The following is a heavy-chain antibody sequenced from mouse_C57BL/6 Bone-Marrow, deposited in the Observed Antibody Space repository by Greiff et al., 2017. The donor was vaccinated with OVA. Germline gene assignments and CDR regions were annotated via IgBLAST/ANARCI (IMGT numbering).Heavy chain of an antibody. CDR3: VRDGYPRLGFAY. D-gene: IGHD2-3*01. CDR1: GFSFNTYA. CDR2: IRSKSNNYAT. V-gene: IGHV10-1*01. J-gene: IGHJ3*01. Sequence: VQLKQSGGGLVQPKGSLKLSCAASGFSFNTYAMNWVRQAPGKGLEWVARIRSKSNNYATYYADSVKDRFTISRDDSESMLYLQMNNLKTEDTAMYYCVRDGYPRLGFAYWGQGTLVTVSA.